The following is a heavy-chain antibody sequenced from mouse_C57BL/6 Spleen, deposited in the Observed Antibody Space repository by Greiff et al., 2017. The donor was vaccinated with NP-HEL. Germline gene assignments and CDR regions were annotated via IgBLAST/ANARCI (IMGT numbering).Heavy chain of an antibody. J-gene: IGHJ4*01. CDR2: IWSGGST. V-gene: IGHV2-2*01. CDR3: ARGGYGSSYNYAMDY. D-gene: IGHD1-1*01. CDR1: GFSLTSYG. Sequence: VQLQQSGPGLVQPSQCLSITCTVSGFSLTSYGVHWVRQSPGKGLEWLGVIWSGGSTDYNAAFISRLSISKDNSKSQVFFKMNSLQADDTAIYYCARGGYGSSYNYAMDYWGQGTSVTVSS.